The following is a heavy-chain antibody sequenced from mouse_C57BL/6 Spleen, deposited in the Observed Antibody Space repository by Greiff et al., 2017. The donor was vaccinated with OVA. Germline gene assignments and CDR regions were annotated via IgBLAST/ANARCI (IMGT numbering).Heavy chain of an antibody. D-gene: IGHD3-3*01. V-gene: IGHV1-81*01. CDR1: GYTFTSYG. CDR3: AREGGPYYFDY. Sequence: QVQLKQSGAELARPGASVKLSCKASGYTFTSYGISWVKQRTGQGLEWIGEIYPRSGNTYYNEKFKGKATLTADKSSSTAYMELRSLTSEDSAVYFCAREGGPYYFDYWGQGTTLTVSS. J-gene: IGHJ2*01. CDR2: IYPRSGNT.